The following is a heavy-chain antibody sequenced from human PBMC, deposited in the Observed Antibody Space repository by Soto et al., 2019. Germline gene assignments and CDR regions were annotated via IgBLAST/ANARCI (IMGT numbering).Heavy chain of an antibody. CDR1: GDSISGYY. D-gene: IGHD3-10*01. CDR3: ARSNYGSGSYGFGLDV. CDR2: IYASGST. V-gene: IGHV4-4*07. Sequence: SETLSLTCTVSGDSISGYYWTWIRQPAGKGLEWIGRIYASGSTNYNPSLKSRVTMSVDTSKNQFSLKVTSATAADTAVYYCARSNYGSGSYGFGLDVWGQGTTVTVSS. J-gene: IGHJ6*02.